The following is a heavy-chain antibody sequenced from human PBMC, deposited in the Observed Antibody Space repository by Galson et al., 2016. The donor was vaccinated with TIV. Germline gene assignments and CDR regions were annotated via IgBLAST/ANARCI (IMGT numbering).Heavy chain of an antibody. CDR1: GFSLGTNGMR. V-gene: IGHV2-70*04. CDR2: IDWDDDK. CDR3: ARVPHVGALDY. D-gene: IGHD3-16*01. Sequence: PALVTPTQTLTLTCTFSGFSLGTNGMRVSWIRQPPGKALEWLARIDWDDDKFYSTSLKTRLTISKDTSKNQVVLTMTNMDPVDQATYHCARVPHVGALDYWGQGILVTVSS. J-gene: IGHJ4*02.